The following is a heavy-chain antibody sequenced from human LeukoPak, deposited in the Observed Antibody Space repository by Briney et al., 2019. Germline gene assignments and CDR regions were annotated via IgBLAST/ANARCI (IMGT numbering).Heavy chain of an antibody. Sequence: SETLSLTCSVSGDSLSSYYWSWMRRPRWEGLDWIGYIHYRGSTNYNPSLKSRVSMSVDTSKNHFSLKLSSVPAADTAVYYCARGGYDSTGYYSIFASWGQGTLVTVSS. CDR1: GDSLSSYY. D-gene: IGHD3-22*01. J-gene: IGHJ4*02. V-gene: IGHV4-59*01. CDR2: IHYRGST. CDR3: ARGGYDSTGYYSIFAS.